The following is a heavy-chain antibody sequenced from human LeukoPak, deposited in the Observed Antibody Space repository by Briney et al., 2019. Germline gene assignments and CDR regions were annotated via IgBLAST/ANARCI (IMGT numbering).Heavy chain of an antibody. CDR2: INHSGST. J-gene: IGHJ6*03. Sequence: PSETLSLTCAVYGGSFSGYYWSWIRQPPGKGLEWIGEINHSGSTNYHPSLKSRVTISVDTSKNQFSLKLSSVTAADTAVYYCARGGGYSSSLGYYYMDVWGKGTTVTVSS. V-gene: IGHV4-34*01. CDR3: ARGGGYSSSLGYYYMDV. D-gene: IGHD6-6*01. CDR1: GGSFSGYY.